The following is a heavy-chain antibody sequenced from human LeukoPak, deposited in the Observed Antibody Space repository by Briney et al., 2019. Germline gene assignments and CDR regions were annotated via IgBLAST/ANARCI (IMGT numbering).Heavy chain of an antibody. CDR3: ARLTDTNAFDI. V-gene: IGHV4-59*08. J-gene: IGHJ3*02. D-gene: IGHD5-18*01. Sequence: SETLSLTCTVSGGSISSFCWSWIRQPPGKGLEWIGYIYYTGSTNYNPSLKSRVTISVDTSKNQFSLKLSSVTAADTAVYYCARLTDTNAFDIWGQGTMVTVSS. CDR2: IYYTGST. CDR1: GGSISSFC.